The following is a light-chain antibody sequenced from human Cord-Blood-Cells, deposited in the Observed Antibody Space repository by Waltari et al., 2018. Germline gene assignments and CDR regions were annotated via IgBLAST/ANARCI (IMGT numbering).Light chain of an antibody. CDR1: QSVSSN. CDR2: GAS. Sequence: EIVMTQSPATLSVSPGERATLPCRASQSVSSNLAWYQQKPGQAPRLLIYGASTRATGIPARFSGSGSGTEFTLTISGLQSEDFAVYYCQQYNNWWTFGQGTKVEIK. V-gene: IGKV3-15*01. J-gene: IGKJ1*01. CDR3: QQYNNWWT.